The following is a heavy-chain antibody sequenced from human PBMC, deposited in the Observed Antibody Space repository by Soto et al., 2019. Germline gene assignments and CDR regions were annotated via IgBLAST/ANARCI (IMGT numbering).Heavy chain of an antibody. CDR1: GCSISSYY. J-gene: IGHJ4*02. D-gene: IGHD5-12*01. CDR2: IYYSGST. V-gene: IGHV4-59*01. CDR3: ARVILGMATIDY. Sequence: SETLSLTGTVSGCSISSYYWSWVRQPPGKGLEWIGYIYYSGSTNYNPSLKSRVTISVDTSKNQFSLKLSAVTAADTAVYYCARVILGMATIDYWGQGTLVTVSS.